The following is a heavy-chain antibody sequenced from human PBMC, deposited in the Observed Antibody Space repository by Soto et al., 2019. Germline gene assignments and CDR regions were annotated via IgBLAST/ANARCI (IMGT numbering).Heavy chain of an antibody. V-gene: IGHV4-39*02. D-gene: IGHD3-22*01. J-gene: IGHJ4*02. Sequence: QLQLQEWGPRLVKPSETLSLTCTVSGGSISSPSYHWGWIRQPPGKGMEWIGSLDYSGVTFYNPSLKIRVPISADTSKNHSSLRVNSVTAADTAVYYCATNYYDGSGLFYWGQGTVVTVSS. CDR1: GGSISSPSYH. CDR2: LDYSGVT. CDR3: ATNYYDGSGLFY.